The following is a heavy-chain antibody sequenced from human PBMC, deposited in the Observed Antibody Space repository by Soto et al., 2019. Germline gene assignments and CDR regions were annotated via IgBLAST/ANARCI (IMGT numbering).Heavy chain of an antibody. CDR1: GFTFSSYG. J-gene: IGHJ4*02. V-gene: IGHV3-33*01. D-gene: IGHD6-19*01. CDR2: IWYDGSNK. Sequence: QVQLVESGGGVVQPGRSLRLSCAASGFTFSSYGMHWVRQAPGKGLEWVAVIWYDGSNKYYADSVKGRFTISRDNSKNTLYLQMNCLRAEDTAVYYCAREPGYSSGWYGVLAGFDYWGQGTLVTVSS. CDR3: AREPGYSSGWYGVLAGFDY.